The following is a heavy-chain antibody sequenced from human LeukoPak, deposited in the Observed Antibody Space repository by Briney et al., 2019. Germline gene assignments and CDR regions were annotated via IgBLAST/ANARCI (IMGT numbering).Heavy chain of an antibody. CDR1: GGSISSYY. D-gene: IGHD4-17*01. Sequence: PSETLSLTCTVSGGSISSYYWRWIRQPPGKGLEWIGYIYYSGSTNYNPSLKSRVTISVDTSKNQFSLKLSSVTAADTAVYYCAMSFGDYYFDYWGQGTLVTVSS. V-gene: IGHV4-59*01. CDR3: AMSFGDYYFDY. J-gene: IGHJ4*02. CDR2: IYYSGST.